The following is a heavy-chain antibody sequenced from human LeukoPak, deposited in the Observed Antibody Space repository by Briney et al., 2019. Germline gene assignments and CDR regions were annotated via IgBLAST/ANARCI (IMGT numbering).Heavy chain of an antibody. J-gene: IGHJ4*02. CDR1: GYSITSSSW. CDR2: IYHSGTT. D-gene: IGHD3-10*02. CDR3: ARKENVCYYFDY. Sequence: SETLSLTCAVSGYSITSSSWWGWIRQPPGKGLEWIGYIYHSGTTYYNPSLQSRVTMSVDTSKNQFSLKLSSVTAVDTAVYYCARKENVCYYFDYWGQGTLVTVSS. V-gene: IGHV4-28*01.